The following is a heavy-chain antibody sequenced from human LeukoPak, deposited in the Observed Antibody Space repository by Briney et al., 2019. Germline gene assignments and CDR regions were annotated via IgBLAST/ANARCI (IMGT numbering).Heavy chain of an antibody. Sequence: ASVKVSCKVSGYTLTELSMYWVRQAPGQGLEWMGWISAYNGNTNYAQKLQGRVTMTTDTSTSTAYMELRSLRSDDTAVYYCARDVPGVVITSWFGTLFDYWGQGTLVTVSS. D-gene: IGHD3-22*01. J-gene: IGHJ4*02. V-gene: IGHV1-18*01. CDR2: ISAYNGNT. CDR3: ARDVPGVVITSWFGTLFDY. CDR1: GYTLTELS.